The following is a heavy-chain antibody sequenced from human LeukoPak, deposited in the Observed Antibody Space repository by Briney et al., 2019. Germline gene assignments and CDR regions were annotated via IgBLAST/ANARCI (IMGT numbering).Heavy chain of an antibody. CDR1: GFTFSSYA. CDR3: AKDPVGTEGGSSSWYLFFDY. CDR2: IGGSGGST. J-gene: IGHJ4*02. V-gene: IGHV3-23*01. D-gene: IGHD6-13*01. Sequence: GGSLRLSCAASGFTFSSYAMSWVRQAPGKGLEWVSAIGGSGGSTYYADSVKGRFTISRGNSKNTLYLQMNSLRAEDTAVYYCAKDPVGTEGGSSSWYLFFDYWGQGTLVTVSS.